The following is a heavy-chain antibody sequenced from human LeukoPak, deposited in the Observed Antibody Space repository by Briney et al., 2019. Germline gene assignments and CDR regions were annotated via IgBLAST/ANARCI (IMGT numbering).Heavy chain of an antibody. D-gene: IGHD3-9*01. J-gene: IGHJ3*02. CDR2: INSDGSST. V-gene: IGHV3-74*01. CDR3: VRDISDAFDI. CDR1: GFTFSTYW. Sequence: GGSLRLSCAASGFTFSTYWMHWVRQAPGKGLVWVSCINSDGSSTRYADSVKGRFTISRDNAKNALYLQMNSLRAEDTAVYYCVRDISDAFDIWGQGTMVTVSS.